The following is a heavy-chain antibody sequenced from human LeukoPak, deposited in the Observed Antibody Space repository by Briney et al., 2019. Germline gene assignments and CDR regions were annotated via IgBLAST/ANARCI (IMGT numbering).Heavy chain of an antibody. D-gene: IGHD6-13*01. CDR2: LTWNSGSV. V-gene: IGHV3-9*01. J-gene: IGHJ4*02. CDR3: AKDIFGYSSSRAIDY. Sequence: GRSLRLSCAASGFTFDDYAMHWVRQAPGKGLEWVSGLTWNSGSVAYADSVKGRFTISRDNAKNSLYLQMNSLRAGDTALYYCAKDIFGYSSSRAIDYWGQGTLVTVSS. CDR1: GFTFDDYA.